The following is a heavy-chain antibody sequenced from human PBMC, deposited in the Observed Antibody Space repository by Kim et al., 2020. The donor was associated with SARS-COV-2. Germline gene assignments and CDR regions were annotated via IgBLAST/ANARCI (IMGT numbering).Heavy chain of an antibody. CDR3: ARAPKVDTAMDFTYYYDSSGYYYAGYFDY. J-gene: IGHJ4*02. D-gene: IGHD3-22*01. Sequence: GESLKISCKGSGYSFTSYWIGWVRQMPGKGLEWMGIIYPGDSDTRYSPSFQGQVTISADKSISTAYLQWSSLKASDTAMYYCARAPKVDTAMDFTYYYDSSGYYYAGYFDYWGQGTLVTVSS. CDR1: GYSFTSYW. V-gene: IGHV5-51*01. CDR2: IYPGDSDT.